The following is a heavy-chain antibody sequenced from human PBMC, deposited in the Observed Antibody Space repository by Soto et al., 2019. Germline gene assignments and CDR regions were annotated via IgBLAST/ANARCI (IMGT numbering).Heavy chain of an antibody. J-gene: IGHJ5*02. CDR2: IYYSGST. Sequence: QVQLQESGPGLVKPSETLSLTCTVSGGSISSYYWSWIRQPPGKGLEWIGYIYYSGSTNYNPSLKSRVTIXXDXSXXQFSLKLSSVTAADTAVYYCARHGYSSSWYVWFDPWGQGTLVTVSS. CDR3: ARHGYSSSWYVWFDP. V-gene: IGHV4-59*08. CDR1: GGSISSYY. D-gene: IGHD6-13*01.